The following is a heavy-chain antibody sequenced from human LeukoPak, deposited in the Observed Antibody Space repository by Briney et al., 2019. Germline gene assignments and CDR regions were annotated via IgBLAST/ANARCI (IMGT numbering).Heavy chain of an antibody. CDR1: GFTFSSYG. V-gene: IGHV3-30*02. J-gene: IGHJ4*02. CDR2: IRYDGSNK. CDR3: AKKAVGTRTGGPFEY. D-gene: IGHD6-19*01. Sequence: GGSLRLSCAASGFTFSSYGMHWVRQAPGKGLEWVAFIRYDGSNKYYADSVKGRFTISRDNSKNTLYLQMNSLKAEDTAVYYCAKKAVGTRTGGPFEYWGQRTLVIVSS.